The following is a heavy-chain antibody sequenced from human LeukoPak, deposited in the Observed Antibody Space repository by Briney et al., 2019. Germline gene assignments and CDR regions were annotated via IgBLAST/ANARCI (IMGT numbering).Heavy chain of an antibody. CDR2: IFSSGST. CDR1: GGSISSYY. Sequence: SETLSLTCTVSGGSISSYYWSWIRQPPGKGLEWIGYIFSSGSTSYNPSLKSRVTISLDTSKNQFSLKVTSVTAAGTAMYYCARAPSLYYLDSWGQGTLVTVSS. V-gene: IGHV4-59*01. D-gene: IGHD2/OR15-2a*01. CDR3: ARAPSLYYLDS. J-gene: IGHJ4*02.